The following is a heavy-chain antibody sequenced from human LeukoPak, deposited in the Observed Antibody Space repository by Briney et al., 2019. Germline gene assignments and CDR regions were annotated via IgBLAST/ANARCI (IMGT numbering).Heavy chain of an antibody. CDR1: GFTVSSSY. J-gene: IGHJ4*02. Sequence: GGSLRLSCAASGFTVSSSYMSWVRQAPGKGLEWVSVIYDGGNTYYADFVKGRFTISRDNSKNTVYLQMNSLRAEDTAVYYCARNLGYYASGSSFNWGQGTLVTVSS. D-gene: IGHD3-10*01. V-gene: IGHV3-53*01. CDR3: ARNLGYYASGSSFN. CDR2: IYDGGNT.